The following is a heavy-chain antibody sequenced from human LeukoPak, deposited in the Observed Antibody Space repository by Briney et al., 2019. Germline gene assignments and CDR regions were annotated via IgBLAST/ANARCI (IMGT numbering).Heavy chain of an antibody. D-gene: IGHD2-2*01. CDR3: AKTIVPALKTIDY. CDR2: IPYDGSNR. V-gene: IGHV3-30*02. CDR1: RFTFSSFG. Sequence: PGGSLRLSCAASRFTFSSFGMHWVRQAPGKGLEWVAFIPYDGSNRYYADSVKGRFTISRDNSKDTLYLQMNSLKGEDTAVYYCAKTIVPALKTIDYWGQGTLVTVSS. J-gene: IGHJ4*02.